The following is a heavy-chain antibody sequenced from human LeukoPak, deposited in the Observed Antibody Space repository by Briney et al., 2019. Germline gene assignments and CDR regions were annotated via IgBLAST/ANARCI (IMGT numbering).Heavy chain of an antibody. J-gene: IGHJ6*02. D-gene: IGHD5-12*01. CDR2: MSSDSSFI. V-gene: IGHV3-21*05. CDR1: GFTFSSYA. Sequence: GRSLRLSCAASGFTFSSYAMHWVRQAPGKGLEWVSYMSSDSSFINYADSVKGRFTISRDNAKNSLFLQMDSPRADDTAVYYCARGEVATTYYYGMDVWGQGTTVTVSS. CDR3: ARGEVATTYYYGMDV.